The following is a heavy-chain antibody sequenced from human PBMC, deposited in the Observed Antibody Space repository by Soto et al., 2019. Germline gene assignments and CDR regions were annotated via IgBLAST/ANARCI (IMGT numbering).Heavy chain of an antibody. CDR1: GFTFSNYG. CDR3: AKGDWLDP. J-gene: IGHJ5*02. V-gene: IGHV3-30*18. Sequence: QVQLVESGGGVVQPGRSLRLSCAASGFTFSNYGIHWVRQAPGKGLEWVAVISYDGSNKYYADSVKGRFTISRDNAKNTLYLQMNSLGAEDTAVYYCAKGDWLDPWGQGTLVAVSS. CDR2: ISYDGSNK.